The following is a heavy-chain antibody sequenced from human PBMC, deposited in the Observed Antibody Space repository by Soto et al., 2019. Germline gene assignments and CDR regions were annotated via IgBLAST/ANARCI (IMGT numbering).Heavy chain of an antibody. CDR1: GGSISSGGYS. J-gene: IGHJ4*02. V-gene: IGHV4-30-2*01. D-gene: IGHD2-15*01. Sequence: QLQLQESGSGLVKPSQTLSLTCAVSGGSISSGGYSWSWIRQPPGKGLEWIGYIYHSGSTYYNPSLXGXVXIXLDRSKNQFSLKLSSVPAADTAVYYCARGQVVAAQHWGQGTLVTVSS. CDR2: IYHSGST. CDR3: ARGQVVAAQH.